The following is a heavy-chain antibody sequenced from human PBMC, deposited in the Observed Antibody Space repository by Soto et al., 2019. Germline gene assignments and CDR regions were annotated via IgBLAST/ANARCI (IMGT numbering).Heavy chain of an antibody. D-gene: IGHD2-15*01. Sequence: PSETLSLTCTVSGGSISSYYWSWIRQPPGKGLEWIGYIYYSGSTNYNPSLKSRVTISVDTSKNQFSLKLSSVTAADTAVYYCARNRPYCSGGSCYAIDPWGQGTLVTVSS. CDR2: IYYSGST. J-gene: IGHJ5*02. CDR3: ARNRPYCSGGSCYAIDP. V-gene: IGHV4-59*01. CDR1: GGSISSYY.